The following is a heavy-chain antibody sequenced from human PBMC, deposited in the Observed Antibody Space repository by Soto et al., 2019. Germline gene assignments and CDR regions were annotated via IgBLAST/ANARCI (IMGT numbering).Heavy chain of an antibody. CDR2: INAGNGNT. Sequence: ASVKVSCKTSGYTFTSFAMHWVRQAPGQRLEWMGWINAGNGNTKYSQKFQGRVTITRDTSASTAYMELSSLRSEDTAVYYCARSIVVVTALDYWGQGTLVTVSS. V-gene: IGHV1-3*01. D-gene: IGHD2-21*02. CDR1: GYTFTSFA. CDR3: ARSIVVVTALDY. J-gene: IGHJ4*02.